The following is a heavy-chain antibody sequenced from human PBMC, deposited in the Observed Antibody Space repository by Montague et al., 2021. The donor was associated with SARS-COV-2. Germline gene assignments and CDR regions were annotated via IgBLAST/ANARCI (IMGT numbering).Heavy chain of an antibody. J-gene: IGHJ5*02. CDR3: ARERGYQLLSGWFDP. V-gene: IGHV4-59*01. Sequence: SETLSLTCTGSGGSISSYYWSWIRQPPGKGLEWIGYIYYNGTTNYSPSLKGRVSISVDTSKNQFSLEMNSVTAADTAVYYCARERGYQLLSGWFDPWGQGTLVTVSS. D-gene: IGHD2-2*01. CDR1: GGSISSYY. CDR2: IYYNGTT.